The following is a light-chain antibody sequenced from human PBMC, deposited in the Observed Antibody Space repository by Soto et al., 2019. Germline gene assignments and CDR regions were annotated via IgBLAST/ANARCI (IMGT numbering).Light chain of an antibody. J-gene: IGKJ4*01. CDR2: AAS. CDR1: QGISSY. V-gene: IGKV1-9*01. Sequence: DIQLTQSPSFLSASVGDRVTITCRASQGISSYLDWYQQKPGKAPKLLIYAASTLQSGVPSRFSGIGSGTEFSLTISSLQPEDFATYYCQQLNSYPFLTFGGGTKVEIK. CDR3: QQLNSYPFLT.